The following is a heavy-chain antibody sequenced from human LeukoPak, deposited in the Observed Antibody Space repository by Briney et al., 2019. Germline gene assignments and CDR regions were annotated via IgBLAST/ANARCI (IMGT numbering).Heavy chain of an antibody. CDR2: IYYTGNS. CDR1: GESFSKYY. D-gene: IGHD2-2*01. Sequence: SETLSLTCAVYGESFSKYYWSWIRQPPGKGLEWIGYIYYTGNSNYNPSLKSRVTISVDTSKNQFSLKLSSMTAADTAVYYCARVLFDIVVVPTDIHDALDIWGQGTLVTVSS. J-gene: IGHJ3*02. CDR3: ARVLFDIVVVPTDIHDALDI. V-gene: IGHV4-59*01.